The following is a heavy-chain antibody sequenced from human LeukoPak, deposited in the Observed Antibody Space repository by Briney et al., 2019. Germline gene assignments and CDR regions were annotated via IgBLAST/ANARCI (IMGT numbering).Heavy chain of an antibody. CDR2: IYYSGST. CDR3: ARDRGGYGDYVYWYFDL. V-gene: IGHV4-59*01. J-gene: IGHJ2*01. D-gene: IGHD4-17*01. CDR1: GGTISSYY. Sequence: PSETLSLTCTVSGGTISSYYWSWIRQPPGKGLEWIGYIYYSGSTNYNPSLKSRVTISVDTSKNQFSLKLSSVTAADTAVYYSARDRGGYGDYVYWYFDLWGRGTLVTVSS.